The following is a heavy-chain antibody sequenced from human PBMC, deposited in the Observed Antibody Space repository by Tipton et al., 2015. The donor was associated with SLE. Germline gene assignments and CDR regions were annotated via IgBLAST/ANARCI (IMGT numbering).Heavy chain of an antibody. CDR2: ISLSSTYL. Sequence: VQLVQSGGGLVKPGGSLRLSCAASGFTFSDYSMSWVRQTPGKGLEWVSSISLSSTYLYYPDSLKGRFTISRDNAKNSLYLQMNSLRAEDTAVYYCARGLHTAMVYFDYWGKGALVTVSS. J-gene: IGHJ4*02. V-gene: IGHV3-21*01. D-gene: IGHD5-18*01. CDR1: GFTFSDYS. CDR3: ARGLHTAMVYFDY.